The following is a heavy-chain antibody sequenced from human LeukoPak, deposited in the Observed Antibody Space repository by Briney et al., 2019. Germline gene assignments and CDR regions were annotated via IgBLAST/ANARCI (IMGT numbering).Heavy chain of an antibody. D-gene: IGHD2-2*01. V-gene: IGHV3-30*03. Sequence: GGSLRLSCAASGFTFSSYGMHWVRQAPGKGLEWVAVISYDGSNKYYADSVKGRFTISRDNAKNSLYLQMNSLRAEDTAVYYCARSPGTSFFDPWGQGTLVTVSS. CDR3: ARSPGTSFFDP. J-gene: IGHJ5*02. CDR2: ISYDGSNK. CDR1: GFTFSSYG.